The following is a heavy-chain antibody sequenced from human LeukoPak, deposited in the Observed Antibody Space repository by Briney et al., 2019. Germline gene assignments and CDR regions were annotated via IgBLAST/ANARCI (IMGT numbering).Heavy chain of an antibody. CDR1: GFTFSSYG. J-gene: IGHJ5*02. CDR3: AKAPWPGAVAGSERGNWIDP. V-gene: IGHV3-23*01. CDR2: ISGRGGNT. Sequence: GGSLRLSCAASGFTFSSYGMHWVRQAPGKGLDWVSTISGRGGNTYYADSVKDRFTVSRDNFKNTFFLQMNTLRVEDTAVYYCAKAPWPGAVAGSERGNWIDPWGQGTLVAVSS. D-gene: IGHD6-13*01.